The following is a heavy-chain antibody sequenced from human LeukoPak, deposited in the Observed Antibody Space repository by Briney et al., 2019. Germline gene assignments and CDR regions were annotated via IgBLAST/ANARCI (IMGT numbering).Heavy chain of an antibody. Sequence: GGSLRLSCAASGFTFSSYAMSWVRQAPGKGLELVSAISGSGGSTYYADSVKGRFTISRDNSKNTLYLQMNSLRAEDTAVYYCAKDYGDYVGLFDYWGQGTLVTVSS. D-gene: IGHD4-17*01. CDR3: AKDYGDYVGLFDY. CDR1: GFTFSSYA. J-gene: IGHJ4*02. V-gene: IGHV3-23*01. CDR2: ISGSGGST.